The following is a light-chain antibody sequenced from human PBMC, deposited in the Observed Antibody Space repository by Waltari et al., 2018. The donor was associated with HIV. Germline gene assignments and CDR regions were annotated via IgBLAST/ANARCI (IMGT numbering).Light chain of an antibody. CDR3: SSYAGNNNYV. CDR1: GRDIVTYTY. J-gene: IGLJ1*01. V-gene: IGLV2-8*01. Sequence: QPALPQPHSASGAPGQTVTLSCTRTGRDIVTYTYVLWYQQHPGRAPNLLIYEVNKRPSGVPDRFSGSKSANTAPPTVSGLQVADEADYYCSSYAGNNNYVFGTGTRVTVL. CDR2: EVN.